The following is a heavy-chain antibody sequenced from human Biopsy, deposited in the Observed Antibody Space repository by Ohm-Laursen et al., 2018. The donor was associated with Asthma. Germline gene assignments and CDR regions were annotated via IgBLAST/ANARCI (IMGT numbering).Heavy chain of an antibody. CDR1: GYNFISFA. J-gene: IGHJ3*01. CDR2: VNTGNGDT. Sequence: GVSVKVSCKPSGYNFISFAIHWVRQAPGQRLEWMGWVNTGNGDTKYSQKFQGRVTITRDTSASTAYMELRSLRSEDTATYYCARTYYDFLTGQVKDVFGVWGQGTMVTVSS. V-gene: IGHV1-3*04. CDR3: ARTYYDFLTGQVKDVFGV. D-gene: IGHD3-9*01.